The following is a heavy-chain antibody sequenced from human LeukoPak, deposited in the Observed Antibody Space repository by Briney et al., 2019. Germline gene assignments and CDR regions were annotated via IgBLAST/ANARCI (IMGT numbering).Heavy chain of an antibody. Sequence: SVKVSCKASGGTFSSYAISWVRQAPGQGLEWMGGIIPIFGTANYAQKFQGRVTITTDESTSTAYMELNSLRAEDTAVYYCARDRFLDGDYVFDYWGQGTLVTVSS. CDR3: ARDRFLDGDYVFDY. CDR1: GGTFSSYA. J-gene: IGHJ4*02. V-gene: IGHV1-69*05. CDR2: IIPIFGTA. D-gene: IGHD4-17*01.